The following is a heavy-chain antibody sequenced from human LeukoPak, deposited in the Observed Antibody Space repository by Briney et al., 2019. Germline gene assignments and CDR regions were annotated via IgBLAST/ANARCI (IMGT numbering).Heavy chain of an antibody. Sequence: GGSLRLSCAASGFTFSSYAMRWVRQAPGKGLEWVSAISGSGGSTYYADSVKGRFTISRDNSKNTLYLQMNSLRAEDTAVYYCAKRGGGPMVRGIMYYFDYWGQGTLVTVSS. J-gene: IGHJ4*02. CDR3: AKRGGGPMVRGIMYYFDY. CDR1: GFTFSSYA. V-gene: IGHV3-23*01. D-gene: IGHD3-10*01. CDR2: ISGSGGST.